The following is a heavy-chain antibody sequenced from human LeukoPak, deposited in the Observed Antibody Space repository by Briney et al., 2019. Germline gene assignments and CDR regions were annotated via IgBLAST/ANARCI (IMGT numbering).Heavy chain of an antibody. Sequence: SSVKVSCKASGDTFSSYAISWLRQAPGQGLEWIGGIITIFGTTNYAQKFQGRVTITADESTSTLYMELRSLRSEDTAIYYCARDDYYDSSAYRENPFDVWGQGTMVTVSS. CDR3: ARDDYYDSSAYRENPFDV. D-gene: IGHD3-22*01. J-gene: IGHJ3*01. CDR1: GDTFSSYA. V-gene: IGHV1-69*01. CDR2: IITIFGTT.